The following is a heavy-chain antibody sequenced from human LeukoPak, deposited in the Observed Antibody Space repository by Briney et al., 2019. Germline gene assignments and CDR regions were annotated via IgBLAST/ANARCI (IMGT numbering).Heavy chain of an antibody. V-gene: IGHV3-23*01. J-gene: IGHJ6*03. CDR2: ISASGHST. Sequence: ETLSLTCTVSGGSISSGGYYWSWVRQAPGEGLEWVSSISASGHSTYYADSVKGRFTISRDNSKNTLYLQMNSLRAEDTAVYYCARSYNRAYSYYYMDVWGKGTTVTVSS. CDR3: ARSYNRAYSYYYMDV. CDR1: GGSISSGGYY. D-gene: IGHD1-14*01.